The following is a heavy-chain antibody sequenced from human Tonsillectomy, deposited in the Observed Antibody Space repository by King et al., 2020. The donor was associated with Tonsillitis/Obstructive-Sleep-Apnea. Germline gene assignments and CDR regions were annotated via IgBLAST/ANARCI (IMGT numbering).Heavy chain of an antibody. J-gene: IGHJ4*02. D-gene: IGHD1-26*01. CDR2: ISFSGNT. CDR3: VKYGMPVSIMGER. CDR1: GFTFSSYA. V-gene: IGHV3-23*04. Sequence: VQLVESGGGLIQPGESLRLSCATSGFTFSSYALGWVRQAPGKGLEWVSGISFSGNTYYPDALKGRFTISRDNSRDTVHLQVYSLRAEDTAVYYCVKYGMPVSIMGERWGQGTLVTVS.